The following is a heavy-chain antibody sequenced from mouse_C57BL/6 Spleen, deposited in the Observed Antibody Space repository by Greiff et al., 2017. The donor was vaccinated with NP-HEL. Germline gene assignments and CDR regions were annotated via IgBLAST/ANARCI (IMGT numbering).Heavy chain of an antibody. V-gene: IGHV1-82*01. D-gene: IGHD1-1*01. Sequence: VQVVESGPELVKPGASVKISCKASGYAFSSSWMNWVKQRPGKGLEWIGRIYPGDGDTNYNGKFKGKATLTADKSSSTAYMQLSSLTSEDSAVYFCASGAAYGSSLHYWGQGTTLTVSS. CDR3: ASGAAYGSSLHY. CDR2: IYPGDGDT. J-gene: IGHJ2*01. CDR1: GYAFSSSW.